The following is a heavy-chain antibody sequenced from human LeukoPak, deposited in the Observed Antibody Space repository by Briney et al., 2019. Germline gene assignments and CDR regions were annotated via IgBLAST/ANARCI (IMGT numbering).Heavy chain of an antibody. CDR3: ARWIGGKGDY. J-gene: IGHJ4*02. Sequence: SETLSLTCTVSGGSISSSSYYWGWIRQPPGKGLEWIGSIYYSGSTYYNPSLKSRVTISVDTSKNQFSLKLNSVTAADTAVYYCARWIGGKGDYWGQGTLVTVSS. V-gene: IGHV4-39*07. CDR2: IYYSGST. CDR1: GGSISSSSYY. D-gene: IGHD4-23*01.